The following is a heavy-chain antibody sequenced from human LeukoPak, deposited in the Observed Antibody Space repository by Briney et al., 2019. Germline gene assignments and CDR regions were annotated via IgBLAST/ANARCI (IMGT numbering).Heavy chain of an antibody. Sequence: SETLSLTCTVSGGSISSYYWSWIRQPPGKGLEWIGYIYCSGSTNYNPSLKSRVTISVDTSKNQFSLKLSSVTAADTAVYYCARTGDWADAFDIWGQGTMVTVSS. CDR1: GGSISSYY. CDR3: ARTGDWADAFDI. V-gene: IGHV4-59*08. J-gene: IGHJ3*02. D-gene: IGHD7-27*01. CDR2: IYCSGST.